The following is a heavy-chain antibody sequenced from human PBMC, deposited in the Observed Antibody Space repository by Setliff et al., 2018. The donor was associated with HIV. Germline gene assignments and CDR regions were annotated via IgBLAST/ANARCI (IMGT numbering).Heavy chain of an antibody. CDR2: INPGGGST. V-gene: IGHV1-46*01. CDR3: ARGWEGGMDY. J-gene: IGHJ4*02. D-gene: IGHD1-26*01. CDR1: GYTFTRYF. Sequence: VASVKVSCKASGYTFTRYFMHCVRQAPGQGLEWLGMINPGGGSTWYAQKFQGRVTMTGDTSTNTLYMELSSLRSEDTAVYYCARGWEGGMDYWGQGTLVTVSS.